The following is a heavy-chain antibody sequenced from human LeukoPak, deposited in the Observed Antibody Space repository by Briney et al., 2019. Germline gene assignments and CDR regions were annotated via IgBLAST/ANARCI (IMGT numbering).Heavy chain of an antibody. CDR1: GYFISSGYY. Sequence: SETLSVTCAVSGYFISSGYYWGWIRQPPGKGLEWIGSIYHSGSTYYNPSLKSRVTISVDASKNQFSLKLSSVTAADTAVYYCVRGLWSGYPYFDYWGQGTLVTVSS. CDR3: VRGLWSGYPYFDY. V-gene: IGHV4-38-2*01. CDR2: IYHSGST. J-gene: IGHJ4*02. D-gene: IGHD3-3*01.